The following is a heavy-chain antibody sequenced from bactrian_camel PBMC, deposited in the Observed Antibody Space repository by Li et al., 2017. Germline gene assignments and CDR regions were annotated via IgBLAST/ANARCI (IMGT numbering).Heavy chain of an antibody. CDR2: VDSDGST. D-gene: IGHD3*01. V-gene: IGHV3S55*01. Sequence: HVQLVESGGGSAQIGGSLRLSCVVSGEHRMVAWFRQAPGKEREGIAGVDSDGSTYYADSVKGRFTISQDNAKSTMYLQMNSLKPEDTAVYYCAADWMRMVEWVECREGQGTQVTVS. J-gene: IGHJ4*01. CDR1: GEHRMV.